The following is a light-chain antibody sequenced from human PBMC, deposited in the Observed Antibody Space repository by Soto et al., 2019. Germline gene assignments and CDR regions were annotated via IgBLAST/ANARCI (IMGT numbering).Light chain of an antibody. CDR2: TAS. CDR1: QTISIF. V-gene: IGKV1-39*01. Sequence: DIQMTQSPSSLSASVGDRVTITCRASQTISIFLNWYQHKPGKPPTLLIYTASSLQSGVPSRFSGSGSGTDFTLTISSLQPEDFATYYCQQSYKTPLTCGGGTKVEI. J-gene: IGKJ4*01. CDR3: QQSYKTPLT.